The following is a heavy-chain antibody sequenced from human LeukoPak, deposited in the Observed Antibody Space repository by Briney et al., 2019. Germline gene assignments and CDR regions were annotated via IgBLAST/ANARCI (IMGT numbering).Heavy chain of an antibody. CDR2: IYYSGST. D-gene: IGHD5-18*01. Sequence: SETLSLTCTVSGGSISSYYWSWIRQPPGKGLEWIGYIYYSGSTNYNPSLKSRVTISVDTSKNQFSLKLSSVTAADTAVYYCARTGYSYGYGYWGQGTLVTVSS. J-gene: IGHJ4*02. V-gene: IGHV4-59*01. CDR1: GGSISSYY. CDR3: ARTGYSYGYGY.